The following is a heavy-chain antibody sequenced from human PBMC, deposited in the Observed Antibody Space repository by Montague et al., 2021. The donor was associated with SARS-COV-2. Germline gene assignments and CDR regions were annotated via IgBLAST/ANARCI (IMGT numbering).Heavy chain of an antibody. CDR2: SYHSGTT. D-gene: IGHD3-10*01. CDR3: ARAPYYGPGKPYQFDY. CDR1: GYSINSNYY. V-gene: IGHV4-38-2*02. Sequence: SETLSLTCTVSGYSINSNYYWGWIRQPPGKGLEWIGCSYHSGTTXYHPSLKSRVTISLDTSNNHFSLKVTSVTAADTAVYYCARAPYYGPGKPYQFDYWGRGPLVPVSS. J-gene: IGHJ4*02.